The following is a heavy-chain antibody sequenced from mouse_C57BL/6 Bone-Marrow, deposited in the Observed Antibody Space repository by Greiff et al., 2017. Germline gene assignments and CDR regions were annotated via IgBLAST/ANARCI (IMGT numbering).Heavy chain of an antibody. V-gene: IGHV5-4*01. Sequence: EVHLVESGGGLVKPGGSLKLSCAASGFTFSSYAMSWVRQTPEKRLEWVATISDGGSYTYYPDNVKGRFTISRDNAKNNLYLQMSHLKSEDTAMYYCARDQDYFDYWGQGTTLTVSS. CDR1: GFTFSSYA. D-gene: IGHD3-2*02. CDR3: ARDQDYFDY. J-gene: IGHJ2*01. CDR2: ISDGGSYT.